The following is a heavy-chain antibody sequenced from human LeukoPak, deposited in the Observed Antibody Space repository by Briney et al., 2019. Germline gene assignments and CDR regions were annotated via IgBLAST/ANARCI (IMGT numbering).Heavy chain of an antibody. CDR1: GFTFSTYA. V-gene: IGHV3-23*01. CDR3: SKRDPSPFSFDL. J-gene: IGHJ3*01. Sequence: PGGSLRLSCVASGFTFSTYAMSWVRQAPGKGLEWVSLVSGSGGTTYYADSVKGRFTISRDNSKNTLYLQMNSLRVDDTAVYFCSKRDPSPFSFDLWGQGTMVTVSS. CDR2: VSGSGGTT.